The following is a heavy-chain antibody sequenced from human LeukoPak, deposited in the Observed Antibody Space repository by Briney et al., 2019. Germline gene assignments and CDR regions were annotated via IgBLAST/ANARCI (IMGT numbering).Heavy chain of an antibody. CDR1: GGSISSYY. CDR2: IYYSGST. CDR3: ARHSAYDYEQDAFDI. J-gene: IGHJ3*02. D-gene: IGHD5-12*01. Sequence: PSETLSLTCTVSGGSISSYYWSWIRQPPGKGLEWIGYIYYSGSTNYNPSLKSRVTISVDTSKNQFSLKLSSVTAADTAVYYCARHSAYDYEQDAFDIWGQGTMVTVSS. V-gene: IGHV4-59*08.